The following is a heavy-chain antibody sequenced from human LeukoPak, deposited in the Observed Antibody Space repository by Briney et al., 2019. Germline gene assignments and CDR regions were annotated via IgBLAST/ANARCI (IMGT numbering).Heavy chain of an antibody. Sequence: GASVKLSCKASGYTFTSYDVKWGGQATGHGLEGMGWMNTNSGTTGYAQKFQGRVTMTRNTSISTAYMELSSLRSEDTAVYYCARASDYGYYWGQGTLVTVSS. CDR2: MNTNSGTT. CDR1: GYTFTSYD. J-gene: IGHJ4*02. CDR3: ARASDYGYY. V-gene: IGHV1-8*01. D-gene: IGHD4-17*01.